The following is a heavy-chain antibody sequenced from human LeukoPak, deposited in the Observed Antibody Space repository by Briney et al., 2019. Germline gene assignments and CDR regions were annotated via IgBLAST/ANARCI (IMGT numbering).Heavy chain of an antibody. Sequence: GASLRLSCAASGFTFSSYAMSWVRQAPGKGLEWVSAISGSGGSTYYADSVKGRFTISRDNSKNTLYLQMNSLRAEDTAVYYCAKRGREYYDSSGYLDYWGQGTLVTVSP. D-gene: IGHD3-22*01. V-gene: IGHV3-23*01. CDR1: GFTFSSYA. J-gene: IGHJ4*02. CDR2: ISGSGGST. CDR3: AKRGREYYDSSGYLDY.